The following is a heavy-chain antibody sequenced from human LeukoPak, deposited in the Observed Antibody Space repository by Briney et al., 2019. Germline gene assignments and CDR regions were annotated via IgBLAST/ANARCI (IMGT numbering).Heavy chain of an antibody. Sequence: QSGGSLRLSRAPSGFPFCSYAMNWVRQAPRRGGEWVSYISSIGSSIYYADSVKGRFIITRDNAKNSLYLEMNSLRAEDTAVYYCARDAANIAAGAWFDPWGQGTLVTVSS. CDR2: ISSIGSSI. CDR3: ARDAANIAAGAWFDP. V-gene: IGHV3-48*03. J-gene: IGHJ5*02. CDR1: GFPFCSYA. D-gene: IGHD6-13*01.